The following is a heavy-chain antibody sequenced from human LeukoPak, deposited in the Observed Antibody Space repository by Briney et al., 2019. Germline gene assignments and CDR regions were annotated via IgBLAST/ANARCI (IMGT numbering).Heavy chain of an antibody. CDR3: ARDSPSIAVAGTWGAYDWFDP. Sequence: ASVKVSCKASGYTFTNYYLHWVRQAPGQGLEWMGIINPSGGSTTYAQKFQGRVTMTTDTSTSTAYMELRSLRSDDTAVYYCARDSPSIAVAGTWGAYDWFDPWGQGTLVTVSS. CDR2: INPSGGST. CDR1: GYTFTNYY. V-gene: IGHV1-46*01. D-gene: IGHD6-19*01. J-gene: IGHJ5*02.